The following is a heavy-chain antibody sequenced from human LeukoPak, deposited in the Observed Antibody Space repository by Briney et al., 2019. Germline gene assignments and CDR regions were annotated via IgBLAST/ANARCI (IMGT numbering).Heavy chain of an antibody. J-gene: IGHJ6*03. D-gene: IGHD4-17*01. CDR2: INHSGST. Sequence: SETLSLTCAVYGGSFSGYYWSWIRQPPGKGLEWIGEINHSGSTNYNPSLKSRVTISVDTSKNQFSLKLSSVTAADTAVYYCARQRDYAYYYYYMDVWGKGTTDTISS. V-gene: IGHV4-34*01. CDR1: GGSFSGYY. CDR3: ARQRDYAYYYYYMDV.